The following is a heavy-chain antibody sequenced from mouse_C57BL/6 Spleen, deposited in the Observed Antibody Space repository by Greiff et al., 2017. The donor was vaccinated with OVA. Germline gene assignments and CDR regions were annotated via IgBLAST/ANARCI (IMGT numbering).Heavy chain of an antibody. V-gene: IGHV1-63*01. Sequence: QVQLQQSGAELVRPGTSVKMSCKASGYTFTNYWIGWAKQRPGHGLEWIGDIYPGGGYTNYNEKFKGKATLTADKSSSTAYMQLSSLTSEDSAVCYCGRGAFDYWGQGTTLTGSS. CDR3: GRGAFDY. J-gene: IGHJ2*01. CDR2: IYPGGGYT. CDR1: GYTFTNYW.